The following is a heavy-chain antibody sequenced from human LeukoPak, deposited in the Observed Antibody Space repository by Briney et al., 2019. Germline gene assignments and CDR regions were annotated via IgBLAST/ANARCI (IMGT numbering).Heavy chain of an antibody. CDR1: GFTFSSYA. J-gene: IGHJ4*02. CDR3: AKWGLLGDYGIDYFDY. V-gene: IGHV3-23*01. Sequence: PGGSLRLSCAASGFTFSSYAMSWVRQAPGKGLEWVSAISGSGGSTYYADSVKGRFTISRDNSKITLYLQMNSLRAEDTAVYYCAKWGLLGDYGIDYFDYWGQGTLVTVSS. D-gene: IGHD4-17*01. CDR2: ISGSGGST.